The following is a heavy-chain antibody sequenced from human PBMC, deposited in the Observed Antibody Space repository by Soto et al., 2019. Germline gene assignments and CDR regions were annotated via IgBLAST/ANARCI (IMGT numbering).Heavy chain of an antibody. D-gene: IGHD5-12*01. CDR2: IYDTGSF. CDR3: ARVQRYSGSYRSFEP. Sequence: SETLSLTCTVSVGSIRDYYWSLIRQPAGKGLEWIGRIYDTGSFNYNPSLKIRVTMSVDTSQNQLSLKLSPVTAAYTAVYYCARVQRYSGSYRSFEPWAQGTLVTVSS. CDR1: VGSIRDYY. V-gene: IGHV4-4*07. J-gene: IGHJ5*02.